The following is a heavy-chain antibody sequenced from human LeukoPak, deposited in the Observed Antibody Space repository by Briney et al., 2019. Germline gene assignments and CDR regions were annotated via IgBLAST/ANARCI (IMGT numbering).Heavy chain of an antibody. CDR3: ARVTYYYDSSSPGYMDV. J-gene: IGHJ6*03. Sequence: PGGSLRLSCVASGFTSSSYWMHWVRQAPGQGLGWVSRITDDGSSPGYADSVKGRFTISRDNAKNSLYLQMNSLRAEDTAVYYCARVTYYYDSSSPGYMDVWGKGTTVTISS. CDR1: GFTSSSYW. D-gene: IGHD3-22*01. CDR2: ITDDGSSP. V-gene: IGHV3-74*01.